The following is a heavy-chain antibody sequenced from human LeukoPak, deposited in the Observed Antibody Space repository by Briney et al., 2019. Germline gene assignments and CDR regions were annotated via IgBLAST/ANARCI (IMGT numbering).Heavy chain of an antibody. V-gene: IGHV3-30-3*01. CDR2: ISDDGSNK. CDR3: ARSTFDIGWTSCFDY. Sequence: GRSLRLSCAASGFTLSSYAMHWVRQAPGKGLEWMAVISDDGSNKYYADSVKGRFTISRDNSKNTLYLQMNSLRAEDTAVYYCARSTFDIGWTSCFDYWGQGTLVTVSS. CDR1: GFTLSSYA. J-gene: IGHJ4*02. D-gene: IGHD2-15*01.